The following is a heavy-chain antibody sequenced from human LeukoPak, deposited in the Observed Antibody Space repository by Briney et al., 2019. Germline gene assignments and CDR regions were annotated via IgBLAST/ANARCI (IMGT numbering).Heavy chain of an antibody. CDR3: ARGSSYYGSGSYYNEPMDV. Sequence: GGSLRLSCAASGFTFSSYAMHWVRQAPGKGLEYVSAISGHGDSTYYANSVKGKITISRDNSRNTLYLQMGSLSGEDMAVYYCARGSSYYGSGSYYNEPMDVWGKGTTVTISS. D-gene: IGHD3-10*01. CDR2: ISGHGDST. J-gene: IGHJ6*03. V-gene: IGHV3-64*01. CDR1: GFTFSSYA.